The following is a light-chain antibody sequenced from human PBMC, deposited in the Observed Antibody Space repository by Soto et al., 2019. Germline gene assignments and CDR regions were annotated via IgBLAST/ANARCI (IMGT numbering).Light chain of an antibody. CDR2: GVN. V-gene: IGLV2-18*02. Sequence: QSALTQPPSVSGSPGQSVTISCSGTSSDVGSYDAVSWHQQSPGTAPELMIYGVNNRPSGVPNRFSGSKSGNTASLTVSGLQAEDEADYYCTSYTTSNTVVFGGGTKLTVL. CDR1: SSDVGSYDA. J-gene: IGLJ2*01. CDR3: TSYTTSNTVV.